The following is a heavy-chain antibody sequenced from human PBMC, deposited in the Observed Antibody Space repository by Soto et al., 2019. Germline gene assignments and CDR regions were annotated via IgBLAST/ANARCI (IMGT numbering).Heavy chain of an antibody. D-gene: IGHD3-10*01. CDR2: INHSGST. J-gene: IGHJ5*02. V-gene: IGHV4-34*01. Sequence: SETLSLTCAVYGGSFSGYYWSWIRQPPGKGLEWIGEINHSGSTNYNPSLKSRVTISVDTSKNQFSLKLSSVTAADTAVYYCARVGGSYYKSRPFGPCGEGTLVTVSS. CDR3: ARVGGSYYKSRPFGP. CDR1: GGSFSGYY.